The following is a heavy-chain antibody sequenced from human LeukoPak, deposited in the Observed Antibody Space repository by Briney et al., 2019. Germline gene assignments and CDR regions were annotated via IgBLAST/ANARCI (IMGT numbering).Heavy chain of an antibody. D-gene: IGHD3-9*01. V-gene: IGHV3-74*03. CDR1: GFTFSTYW. Sequence: GGSLRLSCAASGFTFSTYWMHWVRQAPGKGLVWVARIRPEGTTTAYADSVKGRFTISKDNAKNTLFLQMNSLSAEDTAVYYCARDLDWILFDYWGQGTLVTVSS. J-gene: IGHJ4*02. CDR3: ARDLDWILFDY. CDR2: IRPEGTTT.